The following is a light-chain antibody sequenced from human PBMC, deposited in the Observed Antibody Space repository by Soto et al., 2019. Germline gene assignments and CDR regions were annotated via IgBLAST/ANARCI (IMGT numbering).Light chain of an antibody. CDR3: QQRNNWPLT. CDR2: DAS. CDR1: QSVSSY. J-gene: IGKJ4*01. V-gene: IGKV3-11*01. Sequence: EIVLTQSPATLSLSPGERATLACRASQSVSSYLAWYQQKPGQAPRLLIYDASNRATGIPARFSGSGSGTDFTLTISSLAPEDFEVYDCQQRNNWPLTFGGGTKVEIK.